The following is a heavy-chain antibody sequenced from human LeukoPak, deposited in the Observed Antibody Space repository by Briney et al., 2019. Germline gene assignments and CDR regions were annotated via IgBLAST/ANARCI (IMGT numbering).Heavy chain of an antibody. CDR2: KNQDGSQK. CDR3: ARLKDDVTKLDY. Sequence: GGSLSLSCAAAGFTLSTYWMRWVRQATGKGLEWVANKNQDGSQKRYVDSVQGRFTISRDNTKNSLFLQMNSLRAEDTAVYYCARLKDDVTKLDYWGQGTLVTVSS. J-gene: IGHJ4*02. V-gene: IGHV3-7*01. D-gene: IGHD2-8*01. CDR1: GFTLSTYW.